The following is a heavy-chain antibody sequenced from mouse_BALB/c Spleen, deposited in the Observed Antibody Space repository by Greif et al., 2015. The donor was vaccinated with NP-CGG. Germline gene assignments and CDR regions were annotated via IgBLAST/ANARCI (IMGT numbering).Heavy chain of an antibody. CDR2: IDPANGNT. Sequence: VQLKQSGAELVKPGASVKLSCTASGFNIKDTYMHRVKQRPEQGLEWIARIDPANGNTKYDPKFQGKATITADTSSNTAYLQLSSLTSEDTAVYYCARWDWYFDVWGAGTTVTVSS. CDR1: GFNIKDTY. CDR3: ARWDWYFDV. V-gene: IGHV14-3*02. J-gene: IGHJ1*01.